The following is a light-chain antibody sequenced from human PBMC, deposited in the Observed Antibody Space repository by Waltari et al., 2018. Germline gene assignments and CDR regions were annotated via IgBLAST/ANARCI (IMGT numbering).Light chain of an antibody. CDR3: AAWDDSLTGL. V-gene: IGLV1-44*01. CDR2: NSN. J-gene: IGLJ2*01. Sequence: QSLLTQPPSASGTPGQRVTISCSGSSSNIGRYGVNWYQQVPGTAPKPLIYNSNQRPPGVPDRFSGSRSGTSASLAISGLHSEDEADYYCAAWDDSLTGLFGGGTKLTVL. CDR1: SSNIGRYG.